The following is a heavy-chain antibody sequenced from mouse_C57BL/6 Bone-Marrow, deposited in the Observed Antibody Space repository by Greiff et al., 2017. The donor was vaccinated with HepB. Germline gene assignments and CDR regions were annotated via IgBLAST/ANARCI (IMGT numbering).Heavy chain of an antibody. CDR1: GFNIKDDY. CDR2: IDPENGDT. Sequence: EVQLQESGAELVRPGASVKLSCTASGFNIKDDYMHWVKQRPEQGLEWIGWIDPENGDTEYASKFQGKATITADTSSNTAYLQLSSLTSEDTAVYYCTRVTGRGYWGQGTTLTVSS. CDR3: TRVTGRGY. J-gene: IGHJ2*01. V-gene: IGHV14-4*01. D-gene: IGHD4-1*01.